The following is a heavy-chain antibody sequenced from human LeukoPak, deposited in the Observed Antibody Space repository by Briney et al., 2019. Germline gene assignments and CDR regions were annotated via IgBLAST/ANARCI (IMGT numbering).Heavy chain of an antibody. CDR2: LSGSSSSS. CDR1: GFTFSSYP. CDR3: AIDRDGSARYYTNFDY. Sequence: GGSLRLSCAASGFTFSSYPMSWVRQSPGKGLEWVSSLSGSSSSSYYADSVKGRFSISRDNSKNTLYLQMNSLRADDTGVYYCAIDRDGSARYYTNFDYWGRGTLVTVSS. V-gene: IGHV3-23*01. D-gene: IGHD3-10*01. J-gene: IGHJ4*02.